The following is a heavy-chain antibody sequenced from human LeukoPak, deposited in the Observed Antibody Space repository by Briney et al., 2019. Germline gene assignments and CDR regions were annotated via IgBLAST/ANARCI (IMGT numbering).Heavy chain of an antibody. V-gene: IGHV3-53*01. Sequence: PGGSLRLSCTVSGFTVSSNSMSWVRQAPGKGLEWVSFIYSDNTHYSDSVKGRFTISRDNSKNTLYLQMNSLRAEDTAVYYCARVDSRLVGATYNYYYYMDVWGKGTTVTVSS. CDR2: IYSDNT. D-gene: IGHD1-26*01. J-gene: IGHJ6*03. CDR1: GFTVSSNS. CDR3: ARVDSRLVGATYNYYYYMDV.